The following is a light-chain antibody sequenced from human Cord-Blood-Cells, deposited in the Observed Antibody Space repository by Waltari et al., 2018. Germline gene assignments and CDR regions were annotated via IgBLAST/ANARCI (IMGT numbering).Light chain of an antibody. J-gene: IGKJ1*01. CDR3: QQYNNWPPWT. Sequence: EIVMTQSPATLSVSPGERATLSCRASQSVSSNLAWYQQKPGQAPRLLIYGASTRATGIPARFSGSGSETEFTLTISILHSEDFAVYYCQQYNNWPPWTFGQGTKVEIK. CDR2: GAS. CDR1: QSVSSN. V-gene: IGKV3-15*01.